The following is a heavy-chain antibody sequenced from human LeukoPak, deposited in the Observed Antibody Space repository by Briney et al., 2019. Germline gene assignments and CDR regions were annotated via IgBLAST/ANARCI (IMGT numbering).Heavy chain of an antibody. J-gene: IGHJ4*02. Sequence: GGSLRLSCAASGFTVSSNYMSWVRQAPGKGLEWVSVIYSGGSTYYADSVKGRFTISRDNSKNTLNLQMNSLRAEDTAVYYCARDGGYSGYDFDYWGQGTLVTVSS. V-gene: IGHV3-53*01. D-gene: IGHD5-12*01. CDR3: ARDGGYSGYDFDY. CDR1: GFTVSSNY. CDR2: IYSGGST.